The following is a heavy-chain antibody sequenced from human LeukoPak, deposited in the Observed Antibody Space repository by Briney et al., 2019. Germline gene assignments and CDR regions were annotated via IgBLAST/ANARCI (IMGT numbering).Heavy chain of an antibody. V-gene: IGHV4-59*01. CDR3: AREKDSSGCFDY. CDR2: IYYSGST. J-gene: IGHJ4*02. D-gene: IGHD6-19*01. CDR1: GGSISSYY. Sequence: PSETPSLTCTVSGGSISSYYWSWIRQPPGKGLEWIGYIYYSGSTNYNPSLKSRVTISVDTSKNQFSLKLSSVTAADTAVYYCAREKDSSGCFDYWGQGTLVTVSS.